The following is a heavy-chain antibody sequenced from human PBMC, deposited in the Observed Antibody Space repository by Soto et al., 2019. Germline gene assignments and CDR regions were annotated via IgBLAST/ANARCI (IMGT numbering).Heavy chain of an antibody. V-gene: IGHV1-3*04. J-gene: IGHJ5*02. Sequence: ASVKVSCKASGYTLTSYGISWVRQAPGQGLEWVGWINIGNGNTESSQKFQGRVTITTDTSASTAYMELRSLTSEDTAVYYCAREPLCGGKCYDNYFDPWGQGTLVTVSS. CDR3: AREPLCGGKCYDNYFDP. D-gene: IGHD2-15*01. CDR2: INIGNGNT. CDR1: GYTLTSYG.